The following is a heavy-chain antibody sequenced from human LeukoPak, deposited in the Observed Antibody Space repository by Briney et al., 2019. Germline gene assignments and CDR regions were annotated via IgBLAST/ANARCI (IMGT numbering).Heavy chain of an antibody. D-gene: IGHD6-13*01. CDR3: ARHLAGGIAAAEFDY. CDR2: IYYSGST. CDR1: GGSISSSSYY. J-gene: IGHJ4*02. V-gene: IGHV4-61*05. Sequence: SETLSLTCIVSGGSISSSSYYWGWIRQPPGKGLEWIGYIYYSGSTNYNPSLKSRVTISVDTSKNQFSLKLSSVTAADTAVYYCARHLAGGIAAAEFDYWGQGTLVTVSS.